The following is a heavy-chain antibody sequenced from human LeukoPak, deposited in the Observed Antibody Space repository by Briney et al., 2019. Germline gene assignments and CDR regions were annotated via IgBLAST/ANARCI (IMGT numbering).Heavy chain of an antibody. CDR1: GFTFSDYY. CDR2: ISRSGSTI. V-gene: IGHV3-11*04. J-gene: IGHJ3*02. Sequence: PGGSLRLSCAASGFTFSDYYMSWIRQAPGKGLEWVSYISRSGSTIYYADSVKGRFTISRDNAKNSLYLQMNSLRAEDTAVYYCAGYSSGWFGAFDIWGQGTMVTVSS. D-gene: IGHD6-19*01. CDR3: AGYSSGWFGAFDI.